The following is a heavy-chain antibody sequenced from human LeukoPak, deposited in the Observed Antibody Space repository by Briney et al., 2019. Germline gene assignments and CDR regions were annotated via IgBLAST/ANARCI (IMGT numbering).Heavy chain of an antibody. CDR3: AKEGMRGYCSGGSCRPGYYFDY. CDR2: INSDGSST. D-gene: IGHD2-15*01. V-gene: IGHV3-74*01. CDR1: GFTFSSYS. Sequence: GGSLRLSCVASGFTFSSYSMTWVRQAPGKGLVWVSRINSDGSSTSYADSVKGRFTISRDNSKNTLYLQMNSLRAEDTAVYYCAKEGMRGYCSGGSCRPGYYFDYWGQGTLVTVSS. J-gene: IGHJ4*02.